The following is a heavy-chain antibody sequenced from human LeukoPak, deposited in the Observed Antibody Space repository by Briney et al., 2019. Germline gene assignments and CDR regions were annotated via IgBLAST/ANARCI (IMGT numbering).Heavy chain of an antibody. CDR2: ISTSSSYI. CDR3: ARGSADTFDI. Sequence: PGGSLRLSCAASGFTFSSYSMNWVRQAPGQGLEWVSSISTSSSYIFYADSVKGRFTISRDNAKNSLYLLMTSLKAEDTAVYYCARGSADTFDIWGQGTMVTVSS. D-gene: IGHD3-10*01. CDR1: GFTFSSYS. V-gene: IGHV3-21*01. J-gene: IGHJ3*02.